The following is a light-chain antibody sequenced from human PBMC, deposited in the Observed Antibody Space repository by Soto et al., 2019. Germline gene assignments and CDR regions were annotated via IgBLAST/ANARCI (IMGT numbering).Light chain of an antibody. CDR3: QQYDNLPWYT. Sequence: DIQMTQSPSSLSASVGDRVTITCQASQDISNYLNWYQQKPGKAPKLLIYDASNLETGVPSRFSGSGSGTDFTFTISSLQAEDIATYYCQQYDNLPWYTFGQGTKLEIK. CDR2: DAS. V-gene: IGKV1-33*01. CDR1: QDISNY. J-gene: IGKJ2*01.